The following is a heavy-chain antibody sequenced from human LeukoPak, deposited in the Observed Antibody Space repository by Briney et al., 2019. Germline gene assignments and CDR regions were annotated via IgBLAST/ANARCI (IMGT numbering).Heavy chain of an antibody. CDR2: IIPIFGTA. Sequence: ASVKVSCKASGYTFTTYGISWVRHALGQGLEWMGGIIPIFGTANYAQKFQGRVTITADESTSTAYMELSSLRSEDTAVYYCARGVVAVSMDVWGKGTTVTVSS. V-gene: IGHV1-69*13. CDR3: ARGVVAVSMDV. D-gene: IGHD2-15*01. J-gene: IGHJ6*04. CDR1: GYTFTTYG.